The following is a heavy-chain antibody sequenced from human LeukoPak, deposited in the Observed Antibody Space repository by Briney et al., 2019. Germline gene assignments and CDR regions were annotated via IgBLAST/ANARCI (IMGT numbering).Heavy chain of an antibody. CDR3: ARGSGDDADYYYYYGMDV. CDR1: GYTFTSYG. Sequence: ASVKVSCKASGYTFTSYGISWVRQAPGQGLEWMGGIIPIFGTANYAQKFQGRVTITADESTSTAYMELSSLRSEDTAVYYCARGSGDDADYYYYYGMDVWGRGTTITVSS. CDR2: IIPIFGTA. V-gene: IGHV1-69*13. J-gene: IGHJ6*02. D-gene: IGHD1-1*01.